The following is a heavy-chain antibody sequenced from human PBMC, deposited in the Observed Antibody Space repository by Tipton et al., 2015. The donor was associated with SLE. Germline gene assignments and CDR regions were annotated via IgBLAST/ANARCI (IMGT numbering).Heavy chain of an antibody. D-gene: IGHD3-3*01. CDR2: SRGSGVST. J-gene: IGHJ6*02. CDR3: VRGTYYYFWSGYGNSYYYVMDV. CDR1: GFTFRTYA. V-gene: IGHV3-23*01. Sequence: SLRLSCVASGFTFRTYAMTWVRQTPGKGLGWVSGSRGSGVSTSYADSVKGRFTISRDNSKSALHLQMNSLRADDTAVYYCVRGTYYYFWSGYGNSYYYVMDVWGQGTTVTVSS.